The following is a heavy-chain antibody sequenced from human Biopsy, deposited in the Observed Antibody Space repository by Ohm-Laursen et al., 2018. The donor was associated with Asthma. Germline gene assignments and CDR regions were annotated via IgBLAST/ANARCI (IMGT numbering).Heavy chain of an antibody. Sequence: SLRLSCAASGFTFSSYGMHWVRQAPGKGLEWVSYISSSSSTIYYADSVKGRFTISRDNAKNSLYLQMNSLRDEDTAVYYCARDLHPTNHLGELSEGFDYWGQGTLVTVSS. V-gene: IGHV3-48*02. D-gene: IGHD3-16*02. CDR3: ARDLHPTNHLGELSEGFDY. J-gene: IGHJ4*02. CDR2: ISSSSSTI. CDR1: GFTFSSYG.